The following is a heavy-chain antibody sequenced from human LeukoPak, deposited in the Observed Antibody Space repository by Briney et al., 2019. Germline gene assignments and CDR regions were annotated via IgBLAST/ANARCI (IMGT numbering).Heavy chain of an antibody. Sequence: SETLSLTCTVSDYSISSDYYWGWIRQPPGKGLEWIGSIFHSGSTYYNPSLKSRVTISIDTSKNQFSLKLSSVTAADTAVYYCAKVIGTRTFEYWGQGTLVTVSS. CDR2: IFHSGST. J-gene: IGHJ4*02. V-gene: IGHV4-38-2*02. CDR3: AKVIGTRTFEY. CDR1: DYSISSDYY. D-gene: IGHD1-7*01.